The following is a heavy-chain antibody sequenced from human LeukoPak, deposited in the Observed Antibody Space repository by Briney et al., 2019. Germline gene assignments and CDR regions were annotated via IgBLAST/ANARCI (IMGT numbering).Heavy chain of an antibody. D-gene: IGHD6-13*01. CDR2: IRDDASNK. CDR3: AKDIAAGTDWFDP. CDR1: GFTFSSYG. J-gene: IGHJ5*02. Sequence: GGSLRLSWAASGFTFSSYGMHWGRQAPGKGLEWGAFIRDDASNKYYAASVKCRFTISRDNSKNTLYPQMSRLRAEDTAVYYCAKDIAAGTDWFDPWGQGTLVTVSS. V-gene: IGHV3-30*02.